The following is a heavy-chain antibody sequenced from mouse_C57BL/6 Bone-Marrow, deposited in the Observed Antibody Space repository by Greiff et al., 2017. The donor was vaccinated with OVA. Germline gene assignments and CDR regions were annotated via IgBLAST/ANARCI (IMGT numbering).Heavy chain of an antibody. J-gene: IGHJ3*01. V-gene: IGHV5-9*01. Sequence: EVQLQESGGGLVQPGGSLKLSCAASGFTFSSYTMSWVRQTPETRLEWVATISGGGGNTYYPDSVKGRFTISRDNAKNTLYLQMSSLRSEDTALYYCARRFAYWGQGTLVTVSA. CDR2: ISGGGGNT. CDR3: ARRFAY. CDR1: GFTFSSYT.